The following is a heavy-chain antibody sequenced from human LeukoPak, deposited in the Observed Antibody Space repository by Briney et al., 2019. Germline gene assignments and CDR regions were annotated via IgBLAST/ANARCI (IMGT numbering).Heavy chain of an antibody. CDR2: ISYDGSNK. D-gene: IGHD3-9*01. CDR3: ARTLAGSDILTGYPGY. V-gene: IGHV3-30*03. J-gene: IGHJ4*02. Sequence: GGSLRLSCAASGFTFSSYGMHWVRQAPGKGLEWVAVISYDGSNKYYADSVKGRFTISRDNSKNTLYLQMNSLRAEDTAVYYCARTLAGSDILTGYPGYWGQGTLVTVSS. CDR1: GFTFSSYG.